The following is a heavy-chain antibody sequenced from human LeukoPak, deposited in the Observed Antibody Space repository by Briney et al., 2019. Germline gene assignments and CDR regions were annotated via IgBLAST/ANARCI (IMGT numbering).Heavy chain of an antibody. J-gene: IGHJ3*02. V-gene: IGHV3-33*01. Sequence: GGSLRLSCAASGFTFSSYGMHWVRQAPGKGLEWVAVIWYDGSNKYYADSVKGRFTISRDNSKNTLYLQMNSLRAEDTAVYYCARQGKGPQGAFDIWGQGTMVTVSS. CDR3: ARQGKGPQGAFDI. CDR1: GFTFSSYG. CDR2: IWYDGSNK.